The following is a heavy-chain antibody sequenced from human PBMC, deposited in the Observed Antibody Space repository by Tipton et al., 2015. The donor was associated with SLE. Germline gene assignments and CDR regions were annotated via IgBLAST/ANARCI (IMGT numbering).Heavy chain of an antibody. D-gene: IGHD6-19*01. J-gene: IGHJ2*01. CDR2: IHDSGST. CDR3: ARVAGDRYLGRFEF. CDR1: DGSITSYY. V-gene: IGHV4-59*06. Sequence: TLSLTCSVSDGSITSYYWSWIRQFPGKGLEWIGYIHDSGSTYYNPSLQSRANISPGTSASQFSLHLTSVTAADTAVYYCARVAGDRYLGRFEFWGRGTLVSVSS.